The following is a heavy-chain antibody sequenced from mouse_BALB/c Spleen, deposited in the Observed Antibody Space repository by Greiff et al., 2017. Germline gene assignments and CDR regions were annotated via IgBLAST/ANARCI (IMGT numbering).Heavy chain of an antibody. CDR2: ISYDGSN. Sequence: EVQLKESGPGLVKPSQSLSLTCSVTGYSITSGYYWNWIRQFPGNKLEWMGYISYDGSNNYNPSLKNRISITRDTSKNQFFLKLNSVTTEDTATYYCARDNYRYDGFDYWGQGTTLTVSS. J-gene: IGHJ2*01. CDR1: GYSITSGYY. CDR3: ARDNYRYDGFDY. V-gene: IGHV3-6*02. D-gene: IGHD2-14*01.